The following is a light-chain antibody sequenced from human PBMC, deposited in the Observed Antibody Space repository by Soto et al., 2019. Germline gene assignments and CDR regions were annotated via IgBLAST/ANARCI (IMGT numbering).Light chain of an antibody. CDR2: GAS. V-gene: IGKV1-27*01. Sequence: DIQMTQSPSSLSASIGDRVTITCRASQGISTYLAWYQQKPGKVPALLIYGASTLQSGVPSRFSGSGSGTDFTLTISSLQPEDVATYYCQRYNSAPLSFGPGTKVDI. CDR3: QRYNSAPLS. CDR1: QGISTY. J-gene: IGKJ3*01.